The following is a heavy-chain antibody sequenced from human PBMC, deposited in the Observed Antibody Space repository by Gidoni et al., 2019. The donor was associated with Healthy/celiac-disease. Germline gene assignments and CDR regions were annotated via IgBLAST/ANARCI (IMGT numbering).Heavy chain of an antibody. D-gene: IGHD4-17*01. CDR3: ARGGTTVVTLYFDY. CDR2: ISYDGSNK. J-gene: IGHJ4*02. V-gene: IGHV3-30-3*01. CDR1: GFTFSSYA. Sequence: QVKLVESGGGVVQPGRSLRLSCAASGFTFSSYAMHWVRQATGKGLEWVAVISYDGSNKYYADSVKGRFTISRDNSKNTLYLQMNSLRAEDTAVYYCARGGTTVVTLYFDYWGQGTLVTVSS.